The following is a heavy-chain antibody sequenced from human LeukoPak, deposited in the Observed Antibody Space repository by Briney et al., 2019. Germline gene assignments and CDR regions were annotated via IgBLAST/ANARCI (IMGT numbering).Heavy chain of an antibody. CDR3: ARESVDSSSWYPVSFDI. V-gene: IGHV3-21*01. D-gene: IGHD6-13*01. CDR2: ISSSSSYI. J-gene: IGHJ3*02. CDR1: GFTFSSYS. Sequence: GGSLRLSCAASGFTFSSYSMNWVRQAPGKGLEWVSSISSSSSYIYYADSMKGRFTISRDNAKNSLYLQMNSLRAEDTAVYYCARESVDSSSWYPVSFDIWGQGTMVTVSS.